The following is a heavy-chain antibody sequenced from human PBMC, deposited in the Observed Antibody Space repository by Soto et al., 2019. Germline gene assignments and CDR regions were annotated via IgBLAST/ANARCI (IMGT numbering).Heavy chain of an antibody. CDR3: AKFGMATTKRSPPYYIDY. CDR2: ISGSGGGT. Sequence: WGSLRLSCAASGFTFISYAIICVRHSPFKWLEWVSSISGSGGGTYYADSVKGRFTFSRDNSKNTLYLQMNSLRAEDTAVYYCAKFGMATTKRSPPYYIDYWGQGALVTVSS. V-gene: IGHV3-23*01. CDR1: GFTFISYA. D-gene: IGHD1-1*01. J-gene: IGHJ4*02.